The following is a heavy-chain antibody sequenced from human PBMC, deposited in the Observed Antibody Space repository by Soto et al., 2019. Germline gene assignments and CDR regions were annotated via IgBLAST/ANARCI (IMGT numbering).Heavy chain of an antibody. J-gene: IGHJ4*02. V-gene: IGHV4-59*01. CDR3: ARVGGMITFGGVTEFDY. Sequence: PSETLSLTCTVSGGSISSYYWSWIRQPPGKGLEWIGYIYYSGSTNYNPSLKSRVTISVDTSKNQFSLKLSSVTAADTAVYYCARVGGMITFGGVTEFDYWGQGTLVTSPQ. CDR2: IYYSGST. D-gene: IGHD3-16*01. CDR1: GGSISSYY.